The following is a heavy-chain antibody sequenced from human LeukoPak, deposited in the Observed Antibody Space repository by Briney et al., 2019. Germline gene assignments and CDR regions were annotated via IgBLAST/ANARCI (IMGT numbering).Heavy chain of an antibody. CDR3: ARVVVRGVIIPMTTYYYYYGMDV. CDR1: GYTFTSYD. CDR2: MNPNSGNT. Sequence: ASVKVSCKASGYTFTSYDINWVRQATGQGLEWMGWMNPNSGNTGYAQKFQGRVTMTRNTSISTAYMELSSLRSEDTAAYYCARVVVRGVIIPMTTYYYYYGMDVWGQGTTVTVSS. V-gene: IGHV1-8*01. J-gene: IGHJ6*02. D-gene: IGHD3-10*01.